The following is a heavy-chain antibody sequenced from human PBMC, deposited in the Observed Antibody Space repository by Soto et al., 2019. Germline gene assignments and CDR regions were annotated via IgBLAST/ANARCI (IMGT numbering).Heavy chain of an antibody. CDR3: ARDRHQPMERHGFDY. J-gene: IGHJ4*02. CDR2: TYYRSKWYN. D-gene: IGHD3-3*01. CDR1: GDSVSSNSAA. V-gene: IGHV6-1*01. Sequence: GDSVSSNSAAWNWIRQSPSRGLEWLGRTYYRSKWYNDYAVSVKSRITINPGTSKNQFSLQLNSVTPEDTAVYYCARDRHQPMERHGFDYWGQGTLVTVSS.